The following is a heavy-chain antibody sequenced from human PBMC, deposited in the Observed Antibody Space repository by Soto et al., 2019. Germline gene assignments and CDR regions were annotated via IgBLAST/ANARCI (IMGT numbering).Heavy chain of an antibody. CDR2: ISSSGSRI. Sequence: QVRLVESGGGLVKPGGSLRLSCVASAFTFSDYHMNWIRQAPGKGLECVSYISSSGSRIYYADSVKGRFAISRDNAKNSLFLQMNSLRVEDTAVYYGAPAGPGDVWGQGTTVTVSS. V-gene: IGHV3-11*01. CDR3: APAGPGDV. J-gene: IGHJ6*02. CDR1: AFTFSDYH.